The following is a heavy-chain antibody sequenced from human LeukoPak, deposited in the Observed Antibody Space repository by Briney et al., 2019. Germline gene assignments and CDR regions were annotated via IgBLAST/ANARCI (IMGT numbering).Heavy chain of an antibody. D-gene: IGHD3-22*01. J-gene: IGHJ4*02. CDR2: IRSKAYGGTT. Sequence: QTGGSLRLSCTASGFTFGDYAMSWFRQAPGKGLEWVGFIRSKAYGGTTEYAASVKGRFTISRDDSKSIAYLQMNSLKTEDTAVYYCTREGPYYYDSSGYYYGDYWGQGTLVTVSS. CDR1: GFTFGDYA. V-gene: IGHV3-49*03. CDR3: TREGPYYYDSSGYYYGDY.